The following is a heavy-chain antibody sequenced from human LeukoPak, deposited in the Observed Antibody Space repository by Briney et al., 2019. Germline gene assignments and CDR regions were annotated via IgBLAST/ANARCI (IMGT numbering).Heavy chain of an antibody. CDR3: ARSSSWGYYYYYGMDV. D-gene: IGHD6-13*01. Sequence: SETLSLTCAVYGGSFSGYYWNWIRQPPGKGLEWIGEINHSGSTNYNPSLKSRVTISVDTSKNQFSLKLSSVTAADTAVYYCARSSSWGYYYYYGMDVWGQGTTVTVSS. CDR2: INHSGST. V-gene: IGHV4-34*01. J-gene: IGHJ6*02. CDR1: GGSFSGYY.